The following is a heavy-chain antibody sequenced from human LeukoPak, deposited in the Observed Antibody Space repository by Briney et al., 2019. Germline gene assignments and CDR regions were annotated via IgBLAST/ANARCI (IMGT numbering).Heavy chain of an antibody. CDR2: MNPNSGNT. J-gene: IGHJ4*02. CDR1: GYTFTSYD. D-gene: IGHD3-16*02. V-gene: IGHV1-8*01. CDR3: ARSAYDYVWGGYRYPDY. Sequence: ASVKVSCKASGYTFTSYDINWVRQATGQGLEWMGWMNPNSGNTGYAQKFQGRVTMTRNTSISTAYMELSSLRSEDTAVYYCARSAYDYVWGGYRYPDYWGQGTLVTVSS.